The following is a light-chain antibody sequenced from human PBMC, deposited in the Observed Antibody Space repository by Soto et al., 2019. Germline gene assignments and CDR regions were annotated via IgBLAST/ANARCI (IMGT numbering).Light chain of an antibody. CDR3: ATWGDSLNTWV. CDR1: SSNIGGNS. Sequence: QSVLTQPPSESGTPGQRVTISCSGSSSNIGGNSVSWYQHFPATAPKVLIYGDDQRPSGVPDRFSGSKSGTSASLAISGLQAEDEADYFCATWGDSLNTWVFGGGTKVTLL. CDR2: GDD. J-gene: IGLJ3*02. V-gene: IGLV1-44*01.